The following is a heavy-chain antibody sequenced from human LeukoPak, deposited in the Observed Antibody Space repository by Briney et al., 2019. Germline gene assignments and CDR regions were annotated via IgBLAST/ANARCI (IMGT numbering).Heavy chain of an antibody. CDR1: GASINTYY. D-gene: IGHD5-24*01. Sequence: SETLSLTCTVSGASINTYYWSWIRQPPGKGLEWIGFIYYTGNSDYNPSLKSRVTISVDTSKNQFSLRLSSVAAADTAVYYCVRGRDGYSHWGQGTLVTVSS. CDR2: IYYTGNS. V-gene: IGHV4-59*01. CDR3: VRGRDGYSH. J-gene: IGHJ4*02.